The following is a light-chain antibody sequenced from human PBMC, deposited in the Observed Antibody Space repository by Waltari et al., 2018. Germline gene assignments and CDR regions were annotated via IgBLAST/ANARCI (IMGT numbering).Light chain of an antibody. J-gene: IGLJ2*01. V-gene: IGLV1-40*01. CDR3: QSYDRSLSVV. CDR1: GSNIGAGHA. CDR2: GNN. Sequence: QSALTQPPSVSGAPGQRITISCTGSGSNIGAGHAVHWYQQFPGTAPKLLLSGNNNRPSGVPDRFFGSKTGTSASLAITGLQAEDEADYYCQSYDRSLSVVFGGGTKLTVL.